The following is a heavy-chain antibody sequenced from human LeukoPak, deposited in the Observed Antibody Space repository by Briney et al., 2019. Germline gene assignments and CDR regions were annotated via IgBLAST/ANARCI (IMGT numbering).Heavy chain of an antibody. J-gene: IGHJ4*02. V-gene: IGHV3-33*01. D-gene: IGHD6-13*01. Sequence: GGSLRLSCAAPGFTFSSYGMHWVRQAPGKGLEWVAVIWYDGSNKYYADSVKGRSTISRDNSKNTLYLQMNSLRAEDTAVYYCASDWVAAAGIGYWGQGTLVTVSS. CDR2: IWYDGSNK. CDR1: GFTFSSYG. CDR3: ASDWVAAAGIGY.